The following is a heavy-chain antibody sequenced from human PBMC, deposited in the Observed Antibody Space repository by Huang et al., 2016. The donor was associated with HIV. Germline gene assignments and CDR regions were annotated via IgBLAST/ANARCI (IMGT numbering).Heavy chain of an antibody. Sequence: QLQLQESGPTLVKPSETLSLTCTVPGGSISSDGHYWGWIRQPPGKVLEWIGHIYYSGDTDYDPSRRSRVSISVDTSKKQFSLKLTSVTAADTAIYYCARRGGWGADAFDFWGQGTMVTVSS. V-gene: IGHV4-39*01. D-gene: IGHD7-27*01. CDR1: GGSISSDGHY. CDR2: IYYSGDT. CDR3: ARRGGWGADAFDF. J-gene: IGHJ3*01.